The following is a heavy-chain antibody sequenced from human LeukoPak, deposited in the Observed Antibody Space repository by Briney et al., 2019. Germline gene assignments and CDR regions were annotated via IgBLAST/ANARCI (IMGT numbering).Heavy chain of an antibody. CDR2: IRVDGNST. CDR1: GFPHRNYV. Sequence: PPGGSLRHPHSASGFPHRNYVIRWLRQAPGKGLEWVSAIRVDGNSTYYADSVKGRFTISRDSSKNTLFLQMNSLRAEDTAVDLWARKTSDGGLWGQGTLVTVSS. D-gene: IGHD4-23*01. J-gene: IGHJ1*01. CDR3: ARKTSDGGL. V-gene: IGHV3-23*01.